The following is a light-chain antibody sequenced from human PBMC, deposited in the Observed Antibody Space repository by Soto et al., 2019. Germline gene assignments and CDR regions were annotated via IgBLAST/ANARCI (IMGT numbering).Light chain of an antibody. V-gene: IGKV3-20*01. CDR2: GAS. CDR1: QSVSSNF. J-gene: IGKJ1*01. Sequence: EIVLTQSPGTLSLSPGERATLSCKASQSVSSNFLAWYQRKPGQAPRLLIYGASHRATDIPYRYSGSGSGTDVTRTITRLEPEDVAVDHGQQDGTSPPTFGQGTKVEI. CDR3: QQDGTSPPT.